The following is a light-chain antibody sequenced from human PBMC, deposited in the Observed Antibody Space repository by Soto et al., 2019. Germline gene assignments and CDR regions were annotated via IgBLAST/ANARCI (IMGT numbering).Light chain of an antibody. V-gene: IGKV3-20*01. CDR1: QSVISNY. CDR2: GAS. J-gene: IGKJ1*01. CDR3: RQYANTPLT. Sequence: EIVLRQSPDTLSLSPGERAILSCRVSQSVISNYLAWYQLTPGQAPRLLIYGASSRATGIPDRFSGSGSGTDFSLTITRLEPEDFAVYYCRQYANTPLTFGQGTKVEIK.